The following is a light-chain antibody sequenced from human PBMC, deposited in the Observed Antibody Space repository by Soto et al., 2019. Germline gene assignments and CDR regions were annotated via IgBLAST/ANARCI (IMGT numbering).Light chain of an antibody. J-gene: IGKJ5*01. CDR1: QSISSY. V-gene: IGKV1-39*01. CDR2: VAS. CDR3: QQSYCTPPT. Sequence: EIQITQKTSSLSASVGDRVSITCRASQSISSYLNWYQQKPGQAPTLLIYVASSLQSGVPSRFSGSGSGTHFTLTICGLQPEDFATYYCQQSYCTPPTFGQGTLLEI.